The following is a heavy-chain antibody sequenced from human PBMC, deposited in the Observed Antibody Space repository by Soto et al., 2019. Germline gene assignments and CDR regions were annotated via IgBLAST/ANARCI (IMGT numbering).Heavy chain of an antibody. Sequence: SVKVSCKASGGTFSSYAISWVRQAPGQGLEWMGGIIPIFGTANYAQKFQGRVTITADESTSTAYMELSSLRSEDTAVYHCARRIQLWLDWFDPWGQGTLVTVSS. J-gene: IGHJ5*02. CDR2: IIPIFGTA. CDR1: GGTFSSYA. V-gene: IGHV1-69*13. D-gene: IGHD5-18*01. CDR3: ARRIQLWLDWFDP.